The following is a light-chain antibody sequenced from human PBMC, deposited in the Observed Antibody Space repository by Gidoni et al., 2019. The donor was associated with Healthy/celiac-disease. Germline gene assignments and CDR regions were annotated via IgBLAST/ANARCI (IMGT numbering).Light chain of an antibody. CDR2: WAS. J-gene: IGKJ2*01. CDR3: QQYYSTPLT. CDR1: QSVLYSSNNKNY. Sequence: QSVLYSSNNKNYLAWYQQKPGQPPKLLIYWASTRESGVPDRFSGSGSGTDFTLTISSLQAEDVAVYYCQQYYSTPLTFGQXTKLEIK. V-gene: IGKV4-1*01.